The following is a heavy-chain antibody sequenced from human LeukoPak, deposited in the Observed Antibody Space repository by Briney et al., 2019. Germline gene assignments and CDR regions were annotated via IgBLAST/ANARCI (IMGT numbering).Heavy chain of an antibody. D-gene: IGHD3-10*01. CDR1: GFTFSSYG. CDR3: ARDPSTVWFGEFLYYFDY. V-gene: IGHV3-33*01. CDR2: IWYDGSNK. Sequence: QPGRSLRLSCAASGFTFSSYGMHWVRQAPGKGLEWVAVIWYDGSNKYYADSVKGRFTISRDNSKNTLYLQMNSLRAEDTAVYYCARDPSTVWFGEFLYYFDYWGQGTLVTVSP. J-gene: IGHJ4*02.